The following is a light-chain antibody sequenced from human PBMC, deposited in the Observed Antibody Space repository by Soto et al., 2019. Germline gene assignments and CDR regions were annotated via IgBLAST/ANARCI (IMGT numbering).Light chain of an antibody. CDR1: SSDVGLYDF. J-gene: IGLJ1*01. V-gene: IGLV2-14*01. CDR3: NSYTRFSTYV. CDR2: EVT. Sequence: QSALTQPASVSGSPGQSITISCTGASSDVGLYDFVSWYQQHPGKAPKLLIYEVTYRPSGVSSRFSGSKSGNTASLTISGLQAEDEADYYFNSYTRFSTYVFGTGTKLTVL.